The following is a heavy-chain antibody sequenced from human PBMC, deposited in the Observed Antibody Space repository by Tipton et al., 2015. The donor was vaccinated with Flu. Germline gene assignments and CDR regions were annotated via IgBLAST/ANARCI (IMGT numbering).Heavy chain of an antibody. Sequence: TLSLTCSFPSNSISTFSWSWIRQPPGKRLEWIGYIHYFGSTNYNPSLKSRVTMSLGRSKNQFSLNLESVTTADTAVYYCARTEPLNGGTYRFDNWGQGTLVTVS. V-gene: IGHV4-59*01. CDR1: SNSISTFS. CDR3: ARTEPLNGGTYRFDN. D-gene: IGHD2-8*01. CDR2: IHYFGST. J-gene: IGHJ4*02.